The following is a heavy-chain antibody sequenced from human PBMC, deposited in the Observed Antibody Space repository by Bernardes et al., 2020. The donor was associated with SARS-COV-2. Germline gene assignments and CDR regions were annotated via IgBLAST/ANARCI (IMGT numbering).Heavy chain of an antibody. J-gene: IGHJ6*02. CDR3: AGSSCGIDCYIGGLRSWDYGMDV. V-gene: IGHV4-39*01. Sequence: SKTMSPTCRLSARSTSSSNSYCGWLREHGGKGWEWIGLNFSQRRTHSRPSRKSVVNEKIDLSKAQFSLRLSFVTAADTAVYFCAGSSCGIDCYIGGLRSWDYGMDVWGQGTTVTVSS. CDR2: NFSQRRT. D-gene: IGHD2-21*02. CDR1: ARSTSSSNSY.